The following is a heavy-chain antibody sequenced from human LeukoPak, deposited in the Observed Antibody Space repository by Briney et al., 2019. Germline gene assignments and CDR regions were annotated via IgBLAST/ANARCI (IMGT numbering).Heavy chain of an antibody. CDR1: GFTFTTYA. J-gene: IGHJ4*02. Sequence: GGSLRLSCAASGFTFTTYAMHWVRQAPGRGLEYGSAISTDGGGTYYANSVKGRFTISRDNSKNTLYLQMGSLRVEDMAVYYCARYSSGSCYDYWGQGTLVAVSS. CDR2: ISTDGGGT. CDR3: ARYSSGSCYDY. D-gene: IGHD6-13*01. V-gene: IGHV3-64*01.